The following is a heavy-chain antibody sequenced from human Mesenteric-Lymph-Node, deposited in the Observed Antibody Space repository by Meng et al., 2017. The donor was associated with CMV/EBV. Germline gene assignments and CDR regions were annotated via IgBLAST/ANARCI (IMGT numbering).Heavy chain of an antibody. J-gene: IGHJ6*02. D-gene: IGHD2-2*01. Sequence: SETLSLTCTVSGYSISSGYYWGWIRQPPGKGLEWIGSIYHSGSTYYNPSLKSRVTISVDTSKNQFSLKLSSVTAADTAVYYCGVSSLYYYGMDVWGQGTTVTVSS. CDR2: IYHSGST. V-gene: IGHV4-38-2*02. CDR3: GVSSLYYYGMDV. CDR1: GYSISSGYY.